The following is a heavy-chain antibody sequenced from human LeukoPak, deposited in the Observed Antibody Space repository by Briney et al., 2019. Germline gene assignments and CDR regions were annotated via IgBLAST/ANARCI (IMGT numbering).Heavy chain of an antibody. CDR1: GYTFSTSY. CDR2: INPSGGHT. D-gene: IGHD1-7*01. Sequence: GASVKVSCKASGYTFSTSYIHWVRQAPGQGLEWMGLINPSGGHTTYTQKYQGRVTMTRDMSTSTVYMELSSVRSDDTAVYYCARGANWNYDYWGQGTLVTVSS. V-gene: IGHV1-46*01. CDR3: ARGANWNYDY. J-gene: IGHJ4*02.